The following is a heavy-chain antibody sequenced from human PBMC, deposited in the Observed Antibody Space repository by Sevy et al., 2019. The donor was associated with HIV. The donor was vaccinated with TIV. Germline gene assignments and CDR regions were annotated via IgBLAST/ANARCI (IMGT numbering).Heavy chain of an antibody. Sequence: ASVKVSCKAYGYTFSDYYMHWVRQAPGQGLEWMAWINPNRGGTNYAHKFQGRVTMTRDTSISTAYMELSSLRSDDTAIYYCARGMSAYLLANGMDVWGQGTTVTVSS. CDR2: INPNRGGT. CDR3: ARGMSAYLLANGMDV. V-gene: IGHV1-2*07. CDR1: GYTFSDYY. J-gene: IGHJ6*02. D-gene: IGHD3-3*01.